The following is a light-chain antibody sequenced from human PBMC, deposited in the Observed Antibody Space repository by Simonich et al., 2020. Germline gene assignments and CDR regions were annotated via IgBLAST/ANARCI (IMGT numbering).Light chain of an antibody. CDR1: SSDVGGYNY. V-gene: IGLV2-14*01. Sequence: QAALTQPASVSGSPGQSITISCTGTSSDVGGYNYFSWYQQHPGKAPKLIIYYVSKRPSGVSNRFSGSKSGNTASLTISGLQAEDEADYYCSSYTSSSTWVFGGGTKLTVL. J-gene: IGLJ3*02. CDR3: SSYTSSSTWV. CDR2: YVS.